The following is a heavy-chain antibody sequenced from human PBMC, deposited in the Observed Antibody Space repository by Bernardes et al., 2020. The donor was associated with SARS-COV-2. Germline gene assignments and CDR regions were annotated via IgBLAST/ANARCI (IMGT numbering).Heavy chain of an antibody. Sequence: GESLKISCKGSGYSFTSYWIGWVRQMPGKGLEWMGIIYPGDSDTRYSPSFQGQVTISADKSISTAYLQWSSLKASDTAMYYCARRGSSSLLRKDAFDIWGQGTMVTVSS. D-gene: IGHD6-13*01. CDR3: ARRGSSSLLRKDAFDI. CDR1: GYSFTSYW. J-gene: IGHJ3*02. V-gene: IGHV5-51*01. CDR2: IYPGDSDT.